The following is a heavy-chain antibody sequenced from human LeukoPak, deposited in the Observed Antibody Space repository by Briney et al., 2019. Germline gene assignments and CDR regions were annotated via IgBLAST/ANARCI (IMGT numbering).Heavy chain of an antibody. CDR3: ATSSSSRYLFEY. CDR2: IYPGDSDS. Sequence: LGESLKISGKGSGYSFTNYWIGWVRQMPGKGLEWMGIIYPGDSDSRYSPSFQDHVTLSADKSISTAYLQWSSLEASDTAMYYCATSSSSRYLFEYWGQGTLVTVSS. J-gene: IGHJ4*02. V-gene: IGHV5-51*01. CDR1: GYSFTNYW. D-gene: IGHD6-13*01.